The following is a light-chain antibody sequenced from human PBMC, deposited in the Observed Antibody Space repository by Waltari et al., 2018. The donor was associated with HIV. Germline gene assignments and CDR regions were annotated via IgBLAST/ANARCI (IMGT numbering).Light chain of an antibody. V-gene: IGLV6-57*01. CDR3: QSHDNKIFYV. J-gene: IGLJ1*01. CDR1: SGNIASSN. Sequence: NFILTQPHSVSESPGKTVTISRTRSSGNIASSNVHWYQPRPGSSPTTVIYSNNQRPSGVPDRFSGSIDSSSNSASLTISGLRTEDEADYYCQSHDNKIFYVFGGGTYVTVL. CDR2: SNN.